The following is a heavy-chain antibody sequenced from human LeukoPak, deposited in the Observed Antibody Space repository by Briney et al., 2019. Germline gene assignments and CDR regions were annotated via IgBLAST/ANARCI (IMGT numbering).Heavy chain of an antibody. CDR1: GGSIIDNSFY. V-gene: IGHV4-39*01. CDR3: ARLTDS. Sequence: SETLSLTCTVTGGSIIDNSFYWGRIRQPPGRGLEWIGRIFHSGTTDYNPSLERRVIIAVDTSKNQFSLRLTSVTAADTAVYYCARLTDSWGQGILVTVSS. CDR2: IFHSGTT. J-gene: IGHJ4*02.